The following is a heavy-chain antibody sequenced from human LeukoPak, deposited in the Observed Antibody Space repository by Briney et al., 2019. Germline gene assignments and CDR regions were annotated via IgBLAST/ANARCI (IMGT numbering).Heavy chain of an antibody. CDR2: IYYSGST. CDR1: GGSINSDNYY. J-gene: IGHJ5*02. Sequence: SETLSLTCTVSGGSINSDNYYWGWIRQPPGKGLEGIGSIYYSGSTYYNPSLKSPVTISVDTSKNHFSLKLSSVTAADTALYYCARQGGSYYRWFDPWGQGTLVTVSS. V-gene: IGHV4-39*01. CDR3: ARQGGSYYRWFDP. D-gene: IGHD1-26*01.